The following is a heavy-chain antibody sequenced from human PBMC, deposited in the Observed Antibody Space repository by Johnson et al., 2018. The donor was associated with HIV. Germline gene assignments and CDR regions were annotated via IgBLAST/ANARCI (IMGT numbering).Heavy chain of an antibody. Sequence: QVQLVESGGGVVQPGRSLRLSCAASGFTFSSYAMHWVRQAPGKGLEWVAVISSDGSAKYYADSVKGPFTISRDNSKNTLYLQLNTLRAADTAVYYCARDWDAYGAFDIWGQGTMVTVSS. CDR3: ARDWDAYGAFDI. V-gene: IGHV3-30-3*01. CDR1: GFTFSSYA. J-gene: IGHJ3*02. CDR2: ISSDGSAK. D-gene: IGHD1-26*01.